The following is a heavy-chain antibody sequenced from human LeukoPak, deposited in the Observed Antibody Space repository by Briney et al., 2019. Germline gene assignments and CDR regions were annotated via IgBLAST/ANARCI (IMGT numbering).Heavy chain of an antibody. CDR1: GFTFSSYA. D-gene: IGHD4-17*01. Sequence: GRSLRLSCAASGFTFSSYAMHWVRQAPGKGLEWVAVISYDGSNKYYADSVKGRFTISRDNSKNTLYLQMNSLRAEDTAVYYCARLTVTTKRSYWGQGTLVTVSS. J-gene: IGHJ4*02. CDR3: ARLTVTTKRSY. V-gene: IGHV3-30*04. CDR2: ISYDGSNK.